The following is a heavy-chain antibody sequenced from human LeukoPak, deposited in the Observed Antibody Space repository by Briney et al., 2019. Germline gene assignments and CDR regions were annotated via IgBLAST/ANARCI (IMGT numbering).Heavy chain of an antibody. J-gene: IGHJ4*02. CDR1: GYTFTGYY. D-gene: IGHD1-26*01. Sequence: ASVKVSCKTSGYTFTGYYIHWVRQAPGQGLEWMGWINPNSGGTNYAQKFQGRVTMTRDTSISTAYMELSRLRSDDTAVYYCARDYAIVGATNDYWGQGTLVTVSS. CDR3: ARDYAIVGATNDY. V-gene: IGHV1-2*02. CDR2: INPNSGGT.